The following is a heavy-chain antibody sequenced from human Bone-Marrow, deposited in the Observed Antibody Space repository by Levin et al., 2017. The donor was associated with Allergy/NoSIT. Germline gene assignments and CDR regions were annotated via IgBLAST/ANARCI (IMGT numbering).Heavy chain of an antibody. CDR3: AVLADILTGYYISPYYDYGMDV. CDR2: IYYSGST. Sequence: PSETLSLTCTVSGGSISSSSYYWGWIRQPPGKGLEWIGSIYYSGSTYYNPSLKSRVTISVDTSKNQFSLKLSSVTAADTAVYYCAVLADILTGYYISPYYDYGMDVWGQGTTVTVSS. CDR1: GGSISSSSYY. V-gene: IGHV4-39*07. J-gene: IGHJ6*02. D-gene: IGHD3-9*01.